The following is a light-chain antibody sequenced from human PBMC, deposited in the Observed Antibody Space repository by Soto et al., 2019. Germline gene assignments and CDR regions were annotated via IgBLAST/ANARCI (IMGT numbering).Light chain of an antibody. CDR3: QQYGTSPQT. V-gene: IGKV3-20*01. J-gene: IGKJ1*01. CDR1: QSVSSY. CDR2: DTS. Sequence: EIVRTQSPATLSVSPGERATLSCRASQSVSSYLAWYQQKPGQAPGLLIYDTSTRASGVPDRFSGSGSGTEFTLTISRLEPEDFAVYYCQQYGTSPQTFGQGTKVDIK.